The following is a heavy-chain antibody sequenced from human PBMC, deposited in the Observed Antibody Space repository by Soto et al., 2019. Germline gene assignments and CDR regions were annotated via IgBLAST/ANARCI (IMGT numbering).Heavy chain of an antibody. D-gene: IGHD2-21*02. CDR1: GYTFTSYA. J-gene: IGHJ3*02. Sequence: ASVKVSCKASGYTFTSYAMHWVRQAPGQRLEWMGWIHAGNGNTKYSQKFQGRVTITRDTSASTAYMELSSLRSEDTAVYYCAREYCGGDCYSSDAFDIWGQGTMVT. CDR3: AREYCGGDCYSSDAFDI. V-gene: IGHV1-3*01. CDR2: IHAGNGNT.